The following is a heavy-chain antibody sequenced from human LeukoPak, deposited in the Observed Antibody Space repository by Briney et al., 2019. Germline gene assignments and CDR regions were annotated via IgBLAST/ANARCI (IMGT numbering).Heavy chain of an antibody. J-gene: IGHJ1*01. V-gene: IGHV1-18*01. CDR2: ISAYNGNT. CDR1: GYTFTSYG. CDR3: ARGRSYYYDSSGYYFPDEYFQH. D-gene: IGHD3-22*01. Sequence: ASVKVSCKASGYTFTSYGISWVRQAPGQGLEWMGWISAYNGNTNYAQKPQGRVTMTTDTSTSTAYMELRSLRSDDTGVYYCARGRSYYYDSSGYYFPDEYFQHWGQGTLVTVSS.